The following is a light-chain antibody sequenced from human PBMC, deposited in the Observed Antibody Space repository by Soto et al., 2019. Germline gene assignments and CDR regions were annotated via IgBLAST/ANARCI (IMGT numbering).Light chain of an antibody. Sequence: DIQMTQSPSTLSASVGDRVTITCRASQSISSWLAWYQQKPGKAPKLVLYKASSLESGVPSRLSGSGSGTEFTLTISSLQTDEFATYYCEQYNSFSWTFGQGTKVEIK. CDR1: QSISSW. CDR2: KAS. CDR3: EQYNSFSWT. J-gene: IGKJ1*01. V-gene: IGKV1-5*03.